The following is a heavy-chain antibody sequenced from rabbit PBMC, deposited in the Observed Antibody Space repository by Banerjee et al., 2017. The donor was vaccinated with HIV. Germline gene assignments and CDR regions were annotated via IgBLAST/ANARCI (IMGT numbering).Heavy chain of an antibody. J-gene: IGHJ4*01. D-gene: IGHD4-1*01. Sequence: QEQLEESGGDLVKPGASLTLTCTASGFSFSSNAMCWVRQAPGRGLERVACIYAGSSGSTYYASWAKGRFTISKTSSTTVTLQMTSLTAADTATYFCARDLAGVIGWNFNLWGPGTLVTVS. CDR1: GFSFSSNA. V-gene: IGHV1S45*01. CDR2: IYAGSSGST. CDR3: ARDLAGVIGWNFNL.